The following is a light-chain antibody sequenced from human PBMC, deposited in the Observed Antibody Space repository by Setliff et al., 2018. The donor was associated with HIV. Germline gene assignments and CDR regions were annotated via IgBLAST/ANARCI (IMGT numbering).Light chain of an antibody. CDR3: QAWDSSTVV. V-gene: IGLV3-1*01. CDR2: QDN. J-gene: IGLJ2*01. Sequence: YELTQPPSVSVSPGQTASIPCSGDKWGDKYACWYQQKPGQSPVLVIYQDNKRPSGIPERFSGSNSGNIATLTISGTQTMDEADYYCQAWDSSTVVFGGGTKVTVL. CDR1: KWGDKY.